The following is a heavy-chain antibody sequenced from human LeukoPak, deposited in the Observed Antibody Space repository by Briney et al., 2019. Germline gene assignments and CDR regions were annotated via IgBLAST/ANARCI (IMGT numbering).Heavy chain of an antibody. Sequence: GASVKVSCKASGGTFSIYAISWVRQAPGQGLEWMGGIIPIFGTANYAQKFQGRVTITADESTSTAYMELSSLRSEDTAVYYCAREGYSYGLSDWFDPWGQGTLVTVSS. CDR3: AREGYSYGLSDWFDP. CDR2: IIPIFGTA. J-gene: IGHJ5*02. V-gene: IGHV1-69*13. CDR1: GGTFSIYA. D-gene: IGHD5-18*01.